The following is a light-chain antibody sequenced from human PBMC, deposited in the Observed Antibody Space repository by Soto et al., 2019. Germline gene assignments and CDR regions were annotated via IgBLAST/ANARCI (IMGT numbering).Light chain of an antibody. V-gene: IGLV1-40*01. Sequence: QPVLTQPPSVSGAPGQRVTISCTGSSSNIGTPYDVHWYQQLPGTAPKLLIYGNSNRPSGVPDRFSGSKSGTSASLAITGLQAEDEADYYCQSYDSSLSGYVIFGGGTKVTVL. CDR3: QSYDSSLSGYVI. CDR1: SSNIGTPYD. CDR2: GNS. J-gene: IGLJ2*01.